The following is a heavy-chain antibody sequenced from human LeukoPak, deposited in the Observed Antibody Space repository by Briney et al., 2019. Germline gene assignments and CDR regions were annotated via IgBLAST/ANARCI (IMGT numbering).Heavy chain of an antibody. Sequence: GGSLRLSCAASGFTFSSYGMHWVRQAPGKGLEWVAVISYDGSNKYYADSVKGRFTISRDNSKNTLYLQMNSLRAEDTAVYYCAKDRAVACGGSCGFDYRGQGTLVTVSS. CDR1: GFTFSSYG. CDR2: ISYDGSNK. CDR3: AKDRAVACGGSCGFDY. V-gene: IGHV3-30*18. J-gene: IGHJ4*02. D-gene: IGHD2-15*01.